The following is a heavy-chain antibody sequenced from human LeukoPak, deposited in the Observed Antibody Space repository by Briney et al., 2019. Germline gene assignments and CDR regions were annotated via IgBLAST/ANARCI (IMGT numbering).Heavy chain of an antibody. Sequence: GASVKVSCKASGYTFTGYYIHWVRQAPGQGLEWMGWISTYNGDTKYAQKLQGRVTMTRDTSTSTAYMELRSLRSDDTAVYYCARDPSNTSGWYIFFDFWGQGTLVAVSS. V-gene: IGHV1-18*04. CDR3: ARDPSNTSGWYIFFDF. D-gene: IGHD6-19*01. CDR2: ISTYNGDT. CDR1: GYTFTGYY. J-gene: IGHJ4*02.